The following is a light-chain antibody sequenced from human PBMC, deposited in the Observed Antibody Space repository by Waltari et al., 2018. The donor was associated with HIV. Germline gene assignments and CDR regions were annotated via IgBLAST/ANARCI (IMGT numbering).Light chain of an antibody. J-gene: IGKJ1*01. CDR2: KTS. Sequence: QMTQSPSSLSASIGDRVFITCRASQNVSSWLGWYRQRPGKAPVVLIYKTSRLNRGVSTRFSGSGFGREFTLTISDLQPEDLGTYVCQQYNLVPCTFGQGTKV. V-gene: IGKV1-5*03. CDR1: QNVSSW. CDR3: QQYNLVPCT.